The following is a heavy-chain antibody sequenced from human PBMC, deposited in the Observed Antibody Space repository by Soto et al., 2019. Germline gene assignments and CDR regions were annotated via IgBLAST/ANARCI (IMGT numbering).Heavy chain of an antibody. V-gene: IGHV1-69*06. J-gene: IGHJ4*02. CDR3: GTYNGTGLAVVRYYCDY. CDR2: LIPIFGTA. D-gene: IGHD1-20*01. Sequence: SVKVHCKPSGCTFPSYAINRVRQAPGQGLEWMGGLIPIFGTADYAQKCPGRRPLIADRSTRTAYREPGSLRSADTAVYYCGTYNGTGLAVVRYYCDYWGQGFLVTVSS. CDR1: GCTFPSYA.